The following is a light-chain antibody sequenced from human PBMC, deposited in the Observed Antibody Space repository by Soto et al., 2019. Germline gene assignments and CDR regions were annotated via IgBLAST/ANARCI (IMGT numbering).Light chain of an antibody. CDR1: SSDVGGYNY. V-gene: IGLV2-14*01. J-gene: IGLJ1*01. CDR3: SSYTSSSTPYV. CDR2: EVS. Sequence: LTQPASVSGSPGQSITISCTGTSSDVGGYNYVSWYQQHPGKAPKLMIYEVSNRPSGVSNRFSGSKSGNTASLTISGLQAEDEADYYCSSYTSSSTPYVFGTGTKVTLL.